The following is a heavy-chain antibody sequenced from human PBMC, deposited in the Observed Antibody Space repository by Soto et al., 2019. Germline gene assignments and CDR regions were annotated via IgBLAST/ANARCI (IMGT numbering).Heavy chain of an antibody. J-gene: IGHJ6*02. CDR2: TKNRANSYIT. CDR1: GFTVTDHY. D-gene: IGHD2-21*02. V-gene: IGHV3-72*01. CDR3: ARIYTAYARMDV. Sequence: EMQLVESGGGLVQPGGSLRLSCAASGFTVTDHYMDWVRQAPGKGLEWVGRTKNRANSYITDYAASVEGRFTISRDESKNSVSLQMHNLKTEDTAVYFWARIYTAYARMDVWGQGTTVTVSS.